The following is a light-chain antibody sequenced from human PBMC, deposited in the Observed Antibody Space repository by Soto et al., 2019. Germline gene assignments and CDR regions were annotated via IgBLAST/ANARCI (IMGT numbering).Light chain of an antibody. Sequence: EIVLTQSPGTLSLSPWERATLSCRASQSVSSSYLAWYQQKPGQAPRLLIYGASSRATGIPDRFSGSGSGTDFTLTISSLEPEDFAVYYCQQRSKWPLTFGGGTKVDIK. V-gene: IGKV3D-20*02. J-gene: IGKJ4*01. CDR2: GAS. CDR3: QQRSKWPLT. CDR1: QSVSSSY.